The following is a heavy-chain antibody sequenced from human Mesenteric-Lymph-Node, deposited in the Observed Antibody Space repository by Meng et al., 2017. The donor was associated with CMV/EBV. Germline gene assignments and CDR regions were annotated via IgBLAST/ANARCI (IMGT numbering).Heavy chain of an antibody. V-gene: IGHV1-2*02. CDR3: ARAGAGYGLDF. CDR1: GYTFNGYY. D-gene: IGHD5-24*01. CDR2: ITPNIAGT. J-gene: IGHJ4*02. Sequence: VSCKASGYTFNGYYIHWVRQAPGQGLEWMGWITPNIAGTKYAQKFQGRITLTSDTSISTVHMELSRLTSDDTAIYFCARAGAGYGLDFWGQGTLVTVSS.